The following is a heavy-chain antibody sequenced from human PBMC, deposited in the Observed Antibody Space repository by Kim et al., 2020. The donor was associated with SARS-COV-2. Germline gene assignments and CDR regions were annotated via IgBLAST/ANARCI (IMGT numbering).Heavy chain of an antibody. J-gene: IGHJ4*02. V-gene: IGHV4-34*01. CDR3: AILRRGMVVDTAMAELDY. D-gene: IGHD5-18*01. CDR1: GGSFSGYY. CDR2: INHSGST. Sequence: SETLSLTCAVYGGSFSGYYWSWIRQPPGKGLEWIGEINHSGSTNYNPSLKSRVTISVDTSKNQFSLKLSSVTAADTAVYYCAILRRGMVVDTAMAELDYWGQGTLVTVSS.